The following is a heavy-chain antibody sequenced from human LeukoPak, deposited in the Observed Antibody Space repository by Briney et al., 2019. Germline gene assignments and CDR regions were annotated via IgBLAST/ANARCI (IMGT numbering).Heavy chain of an antibody. J-gene: IGHJ6*02. Sequence: SDSVSLTRTVAGGSVSRYYWGWLRQPPRKGLEWIGYIYYSGSTNYNPSLKSRVTISVDTSKNQFSLKLSSVTAADTAVYYCARDRVLLWFGEPDYYYYYGMDVWGQGTTVTVSS. V-gene: IGHV4-59*02. CDR3: ARDRVLLWFGEPDYYYYYGMDV. D-gene: IGHD3-10*01. CDR1: GGSVSRYY. CDR2: IYYSGST.